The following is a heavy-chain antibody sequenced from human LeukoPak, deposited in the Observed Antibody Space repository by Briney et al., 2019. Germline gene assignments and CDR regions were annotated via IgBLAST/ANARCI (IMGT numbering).Heavy chain of an antibody. CDR2: ISWAGGST. CDR1: GFTFDDYA. CDR3: ANDIGMVRGVSHVNYYGMDV. D-gene: IGHD3-10*01. J-gene: IGHJ6*02. V-gene: IGHV3-43*02. Sequence: PGGSLTLSCAASGFTFDDYAMHWARHAPRKGVEWGSHISWAGGSTYYAHYVKGRFTVSIDNSKNSLCLQMNSLRSEDTALYYCANDIGMVRGVSHVNYYGMDVWGQGTTVTVSS.